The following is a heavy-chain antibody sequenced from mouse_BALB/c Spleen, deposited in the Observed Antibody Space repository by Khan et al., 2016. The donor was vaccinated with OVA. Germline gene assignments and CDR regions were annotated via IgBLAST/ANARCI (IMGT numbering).Heavy chain of an antibody. CDR2: ISPGSGDT. CDR1: GYTFTDYY. Sequence: QVQLKQSGAELARPGASVKLSCKASGYTFTDYYINWVKQRTGQGLEWIGEISPGSGDTYYNERFKGKATLTADKPSSTAYMQLSSLTSEASAVXFCARRNYFGYTFAYWGQGTLVTVSA. J-gene: IGHJ3*01. CDR3: ARRNYFGYTFAY. D-gene: IGHD1-2*01. V-gene: IGHV1-77*01.